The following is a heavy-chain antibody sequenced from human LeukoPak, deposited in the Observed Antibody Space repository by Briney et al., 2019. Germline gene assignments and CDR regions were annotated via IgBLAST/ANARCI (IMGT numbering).Heavy chain of an antibody. CDR3: ARSDYCSSTSCYLYYYYYGMDV. Sequence: ASVKVSCKASGYTFTSYDINWVRQATGQGLEWMRWMNPNSGNTGYAQKFQGRATMTRNTSISTAYMELSSLRSEDTAVYYCARSDYCSSTSCYLYYYYYGMDVWGQGTTVTVSS. CDR2: MNPNSGNT. CDR1: GYTFTSYD. V-gene: IGHV1-8*01. J-gene: IGHJ6*02. D-gene: IGHD2-2*01.